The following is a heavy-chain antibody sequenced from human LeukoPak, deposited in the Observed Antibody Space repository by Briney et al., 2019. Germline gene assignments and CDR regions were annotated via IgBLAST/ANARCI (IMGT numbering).Heavy chain of an antibody. CDR2: TYYRSKWYY. J-gene: IGHJ5*01. V-gene: IGHV6-1*01. CDR3: TRDHSASWYPRNWFDS. D-gene: IGHD6-13*01. Sequence: SQTLSLTCGISGDSVSSNSAAWNWIRQSPSGGLEWLGRTYYRSKWYYDYASSVKGRITIQPDTSKNQFSLQLNSVTPEDTAVYYCTRDHSASWYPRNWFDSWGQGTLVIVSS. CDR1: GDSVSSNSAA.